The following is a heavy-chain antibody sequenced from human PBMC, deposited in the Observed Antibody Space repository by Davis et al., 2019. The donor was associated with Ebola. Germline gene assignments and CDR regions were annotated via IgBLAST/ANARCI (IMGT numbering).Heavy chain of an antibody. D-gene: IGHD2-21*01. CDR2: IRYDGSNK. J-gene: IGHJ6*02. Sequence: GESLKISCAASGFTFSSYGMHWVRQAPGKGLEWVAFIRYDGSNKYYADSVKGRFTISRDNSKSTLYLQMNNLRTDDTAVYYCARRLWTTPYYYYGMDAWGQGTTVTVSS. V-gene: IGHV3-30*02. CDR1: GFTFSSYG. CDR3: ARRLWTTPYYYYGMDA.